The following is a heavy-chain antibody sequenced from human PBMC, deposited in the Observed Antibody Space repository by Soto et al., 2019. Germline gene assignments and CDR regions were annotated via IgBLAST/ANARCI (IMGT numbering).Heavy chain of an antibody. CDR2: ISGSGGST. D-gene: IGHD2-2*01. Sequence: RLSFAASGFTFSSYAMSWVRQAPGKGLEWVSAISGSGGSTYYADSVKGRFTISRDNSKNTLYLQMNSLRAEDTAVYYCARDYCSITSWYYSYYYAMDVSGPGTT. J-gene: IGHJ6*02. CDR3: ARDYCSITSWYYSYYYAMDV. CDR1: GFTFSSYA. V-gene: IGHV3-23*01.